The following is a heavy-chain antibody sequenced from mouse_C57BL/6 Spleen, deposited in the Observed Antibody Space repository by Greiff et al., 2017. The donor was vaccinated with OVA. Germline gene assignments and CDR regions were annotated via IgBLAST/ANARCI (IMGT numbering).Heavy chain of an antibody. D-gene: IGHD2-4*01. CDR1: GYTFTDYY. Sequence: QVQLQQSGAELVRPGASVKLSCKASGYTFTDYYINWVKQRPGQGLEWIARIYPGSGNTYYNEKFKGKATLTAEKSSSTAYMQLSSLTSEDSAVYFCARCGDYDPFAYWGQGTLVTVSA. V-gene: IGHV1-76*01. CDR3: ARCGDYDPFAY. J-gene: IGHJ3*01. CDR2: IYPGSGNT.